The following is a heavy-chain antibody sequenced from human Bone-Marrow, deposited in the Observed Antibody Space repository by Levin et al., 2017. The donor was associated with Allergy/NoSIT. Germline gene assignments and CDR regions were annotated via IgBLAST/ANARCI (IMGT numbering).Heavy chain of an antibody. CDR2: ISDSGSAT. CDR1: GFTFSVYA. Sequence: PGGSLRLSCAASGFTFSVYAMSWVRQAPGKGLEWVSAISDSGSATYYIDSVQDRFTISRDNSKNTLYLEMDSLRAEDTAVYYCAKEHSSVFDYWGQGTLVTVSS. J-gene: IGHJ4*02. D-gene: IGHD6-13*01. V-gene: IGHV3-23*01. CDR3: AKEHSSVFDY.